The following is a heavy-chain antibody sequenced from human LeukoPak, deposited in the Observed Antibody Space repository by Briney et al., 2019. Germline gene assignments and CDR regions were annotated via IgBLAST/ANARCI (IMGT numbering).Heavy chain of an antibody. J-gene: IGHJ6*04. D-gene: IGHD3-10*01. V-gene: IGHV4-30-4*01. Sequence: SQTLSLTCIVSGGSISSGDYYWSWIRQPPGKGLEWIGYIYYSGSTYYNPSLKSRVTISVDTSKNQFSLKLSSVTAADTAVYYCARDRNYYGSGSSGMDVWGKGTTVTVSS. CDR1: GGSISSGDYY. CDR2: IYYSGST. CDR3: ARDRNYYGSGSSGMDV.